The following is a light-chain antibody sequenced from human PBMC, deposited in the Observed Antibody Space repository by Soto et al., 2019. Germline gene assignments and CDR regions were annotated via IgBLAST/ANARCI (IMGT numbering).Light chain of an antibody. J-gene: IGKJ4*01. V-gene: IGKV3-15*01. CDR2: GAS. CDR1: QSVYST. Sequence: EIVMTQSPATLSVSPGERATLSCRASQSVYSTLAWYKQKPGQAPRLLIYGASTRATVIPARFSGTRSATEFTLTISSLQSEDSAVYDWQQYNQWPLNFGGGTKVEIK. CDR3: QQYNQWPLN.